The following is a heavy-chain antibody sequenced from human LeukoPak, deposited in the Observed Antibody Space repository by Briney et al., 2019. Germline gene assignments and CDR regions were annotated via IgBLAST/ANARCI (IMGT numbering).Heavy chain of an antibody. J-gene: IGHJ3*02. CDR3: ARDRTTILSSFDI. D-gene: IGHD3-9*01. CDR1: EFTFSNYG. CDR2: IWYDGST. Sequence: PGGSLRLSCAASEFTFSNYGMHWVRQAPGKGLEWVAGIWYDGSTYYTDSVKGRITISRDNSKNTLYLQMNTLGAEDTAVYYCARDRTTILSSFDIWGQGTMVTVSS. V-gene: IGHV3-33*01.